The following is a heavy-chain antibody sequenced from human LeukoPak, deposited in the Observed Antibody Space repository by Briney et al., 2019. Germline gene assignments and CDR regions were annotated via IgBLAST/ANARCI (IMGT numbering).Heavy chain of an antibody. V-gene: IGHV4-59*01. D-gene: IGHD2-21*02. CDR2: IYYSGST. Sequence: SETLSLTCTVSGGSISSYYWSWIRQPPGKGLEWIGYIYYSGSTNYNPSLKSRVTISVDTSKNQFSLKLSSVTAADTAVYYCAGTLAYCGGDCYPNWFDPWGQGTLVTVSS. CDR3: AGTLAYCGGDCYPNWFDP. J-gene: IGHJ5*02. CDR1: GGSISSYY.